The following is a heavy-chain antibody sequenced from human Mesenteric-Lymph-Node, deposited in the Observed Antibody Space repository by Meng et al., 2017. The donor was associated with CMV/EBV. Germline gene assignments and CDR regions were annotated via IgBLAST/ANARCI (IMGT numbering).Heavy chain of an antibody. Sequence: GGSLRLSCAASGFTFSSYGMHWVRQAPGKGLEWVAFIRYDGSNKYYADSVKGRFTISRDNSKNTLYLQMNSLRAEDTAVYFCAGYYDSSGFSYYYYGMDVWGQGTTVTVSS. CDR1: GFTFSSYG. CDR2: IRYDGSNK. V-gene: IGHV3-30*02. CDR3: AGYYDSSGFSYYYYGMDV. J-gene: IGHJ6*02. D-gene: IGHD3-22*01.